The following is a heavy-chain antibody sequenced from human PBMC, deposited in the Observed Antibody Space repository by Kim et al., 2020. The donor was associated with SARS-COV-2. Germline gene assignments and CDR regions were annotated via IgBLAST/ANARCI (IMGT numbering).Heavy chain of an antibody. V-gene: IGHV5-10-1*01. Sequence: THSPSFQGHVPISADKSIRTAYLQWVSLKASDTAMYYCARVTGGYYFDYWGQGTLVTVSS. J-gene: IGHJ4*02. CDR3: ARVTGGYYFDY. D-gene: IGHD2-21*02.